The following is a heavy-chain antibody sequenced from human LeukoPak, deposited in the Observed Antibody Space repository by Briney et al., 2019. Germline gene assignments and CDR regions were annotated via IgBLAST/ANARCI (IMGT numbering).Heavy chain of an antibody. J-gene: IGHJ3*02. CDR3: ARDLSAFDI. CDR2: IYTSGST. CDR1: GGSISSGYYY. V-gene: IGHV4-61*02. Sequence: SETLSLTCTVSGGSISSGYYYWSWIRQPAGKGLEWIGRIYTSGSTNYNPSLKSRVTISVDTSKNQFSLRLSSVTAADTAVYYCARDLSAFDIWGQGTMVTVSS.